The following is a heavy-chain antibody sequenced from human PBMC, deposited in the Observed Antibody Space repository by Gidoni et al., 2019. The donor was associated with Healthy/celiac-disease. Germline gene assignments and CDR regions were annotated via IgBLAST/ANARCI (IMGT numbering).Heavy chain of an antibody. V-gene: IGHV1-69*04. Sequence: QVQLVQSGAEVKQPGSSVKVSCKASGGTFTSAVISWVRQAPGQGLEWMGRIFPIVGIATYAQKFQGRVTITADKSTSTAYMELSSLRSEDTAVYYCARAYYDILTGLPDTFDIWGQGTMVTVSS. D-gene: IGHD3-9*01. J-gene: IGHJ3*02. CDR2: IFPIVGIA. CDR3: ARAYYDILTGLPDTFDI. CDR1: GGTFTSAV.